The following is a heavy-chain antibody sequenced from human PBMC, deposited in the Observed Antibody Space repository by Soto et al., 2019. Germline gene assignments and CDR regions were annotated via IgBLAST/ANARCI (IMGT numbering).Heavy chain of an antibody. CDR3: GRLRGCISTSCYGDYYYYGMDV. J-gene: IGHJ6*02. V-gene: IGHV1-69*13. CDR2: IIPIFGTA. CDR1: GGTFSSYA. Sequence: SVKVSCKASGGTFSSYAISWVRQAPGQGLEWMGGIIPIFGTANYAQKFQGRVTITADESTSTAYMELSSLRSEDTAVYYCGRLRGCISTSCYGDYYYYGMDVWGQGTTVTVSS. D-gene: IGHD2-2*01.